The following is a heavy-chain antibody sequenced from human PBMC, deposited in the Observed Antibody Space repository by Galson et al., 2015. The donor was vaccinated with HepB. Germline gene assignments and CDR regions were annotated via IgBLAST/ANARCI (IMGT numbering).Heavy chain of an antibody. J-gene: IGHJ4*02. CDR1: GFTFSGSA. D-gene: IGHD6-13*01. CDR2: IRSKANNCAT. V-gene: IGHV3-73*01. Sequence: LRLSCAASGFTFSGSAIHWVRQASGKGPEWVGRIRSKANNCATSYVPSLKGRFTISRDDSKNMAYLHMKSLKTEDTAVYYCTRLGDVSGYSSRWGQGTLVTVSS. CDR3: TRLGDVSGYSSR.